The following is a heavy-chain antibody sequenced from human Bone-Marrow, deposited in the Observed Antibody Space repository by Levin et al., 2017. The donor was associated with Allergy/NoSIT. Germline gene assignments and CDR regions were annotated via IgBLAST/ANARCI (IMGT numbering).Heavy chain of an antibody. J-gene: IGHJ4*02. CDR1: GFTFSTYS. CDR2: ISSRSNYR. V-gene: IGHV3-21*01. CDR3: ARDRIPVAGNALDS. Sequence: ASVKVSCAASGFTFSTYSMNWVRQAPGKGLEWVSSISSRSNYRYYADSVKGRFTISRDNAENSLFLQMNSLRVEDTAIYYCARDRIPVAGNALDSWGQGTLVTVSS. D-gene: IGHD6-19*01.